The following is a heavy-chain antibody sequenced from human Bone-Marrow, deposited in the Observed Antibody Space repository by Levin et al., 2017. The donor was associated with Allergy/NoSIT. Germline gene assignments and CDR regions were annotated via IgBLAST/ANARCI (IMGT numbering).Heavy chain of an antibody. J-gene: IGHJ6*02. CDR2: IWHDGTNR. Sequence: GESLKISCVASGFTFSSYAFHWVRQAPGKGLQWVAVIWHDGTNRYYSESAKGRFSIARDDSKKIIYLQLNSLRAEDTAVYYCVRDFTTAGYSYYAMDVWGPGTTVTVSS. V-gene: IGHV3-33*08. D-gene: IGHD3-9*01. CDR1: GFTFSSYA. CDR3: VRDFTTAGYSYYAMDV.